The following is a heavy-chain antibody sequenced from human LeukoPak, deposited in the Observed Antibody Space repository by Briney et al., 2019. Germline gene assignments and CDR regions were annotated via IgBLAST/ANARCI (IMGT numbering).Heavy chain of an antibody. V-gene: IGHV3-30*18. CDR1: GLTFSTYG. Sequence: GGSLRLSCAASGLTFSTYGIHWVRQAPGKGLEWVAVISNDGGNKYYADSVKGRFTISRDNSKNTLYLQMNSLRAEDTAVYYCAKDKTTYYYYCGMDIWGQGTTVTVSS. D-gene: IGHD4-11*01. CDR2: ISNDGGNK. J-gene: IGHJ6*02. CDR3: AKDKTTYYYYCGMDI.